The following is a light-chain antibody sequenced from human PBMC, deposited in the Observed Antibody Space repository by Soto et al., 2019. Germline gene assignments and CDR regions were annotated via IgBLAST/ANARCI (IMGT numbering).Light chain of an antibody. CDR3: CSYAGTSTPYV. CDR1: SGDVGGYNF. Sequence: QSALTQPASVSGYPGQSITISCTGTSGDVGGYNFVSWYQQHPGKAPKLMIYEVSKRPSGVSNRFSGSKSGNTASLTISGLQAEDEADYYCCSYAGTSTPYVFGTGTKVTVL. CDR2: EVS. J-gene: IGLJ1*01. V-gene: IGLV2-23*02.